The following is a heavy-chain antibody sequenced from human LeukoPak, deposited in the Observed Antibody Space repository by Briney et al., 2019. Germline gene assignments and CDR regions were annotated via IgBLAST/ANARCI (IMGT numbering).Heavy chain of an antibody. CDR2: IQYDGNNK. Sequence: GGSLRLSCEASGFTFSSYGMHWVRQAPGKGLQWVAFIQYDGNNKYYADSVRGRFTISRDNYKTTLYLQMRSLRAEDTAVYYCAKGSSGLFDYWGQGTLVTVSS. CDR1: GFTFSSYG. J-gene: IGHJ4*02. D-gene: IGHD6-19*01. CDR3: AKGSSGLFDY. V-gene: IGHV3-30*02.